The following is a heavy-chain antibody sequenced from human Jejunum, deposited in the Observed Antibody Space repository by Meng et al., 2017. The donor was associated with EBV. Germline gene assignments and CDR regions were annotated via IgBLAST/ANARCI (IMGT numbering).Heavy chain of an antibody. CDR2: IDHTGTT. CDR3: ARDSQYLARGYFDY. V-gene: IGHV4-4*02. Sequence: QGQLQESGPGPVQPSGNLSLTCTVVGGSINNKNWWHWVRQAPGKGLEWIGEIDHTGTTHYNPSLKSRVTISLGTSMNQFSLELTSPTPADTAVYYCARDSQYLARGYFDYWGQGALVTVSS. D-gene: IGHD2/OR15-2a*01. J-gene: IGHJ4*02. CDR1: GGSINNKNW.